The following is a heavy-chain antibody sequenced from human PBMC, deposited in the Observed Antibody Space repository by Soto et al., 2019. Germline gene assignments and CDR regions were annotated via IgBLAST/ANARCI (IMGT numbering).Heavy chain of an antibody. CDR2: IYHSGST. D-gene: IGHD6-13*01. J-gene: IGHJ6*02. CDR3: ARDRRIAAAGRSYYYYGMDV. V-gene: IGHV4-4*02. Sequence: QVQLQESGPGLVKPSGTLSLTCAVSGGSISSSNWWSWVRQPPGKGLEWIGEIYHSGSTNYNPSLKSRVTIPVDKSKNQFSLKLSSVTAADTAVYYCARDRRIAAAGRSYYYYGMDVWGQGTTVTVSS. CDR1: GGSISSSNW.